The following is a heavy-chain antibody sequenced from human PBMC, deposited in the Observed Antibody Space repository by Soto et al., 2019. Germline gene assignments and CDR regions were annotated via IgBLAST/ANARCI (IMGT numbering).Heavy chain of an antibody. J-gene: IGHJ4*02. CDR2: IGAGGGNT. V-gene: IGHV3-23*01. CDR3: AKARSGWKPFDY. CDR1: GFTFGNYA. Sequence: PGGSLRLSCAASGFTFGNYAMSWVRQAPGKGLEWVSAIGAGGGNTYYADSVKGRFTISRDNSKNTLYLQMSSLRAEDTAVYYCAKARSGWKPFDYWGQGTLVTVSS. D-gene: IGHD6-19*01.